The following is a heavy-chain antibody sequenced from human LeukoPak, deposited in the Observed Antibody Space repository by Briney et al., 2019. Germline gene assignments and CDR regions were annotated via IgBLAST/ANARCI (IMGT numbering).Heavy chain of an antibody. CDR2: IDSDGRIT. Sequence: PGGSLRLSCAASGFTFSSHWMHWVRQAPGKGLVWVSRIDSDGRITTYADSVKGRFTISRDNAKSTLYLQMNTLRDEDTAVYYCARDYNWNPPDYWGQGTLVTVSS. D-gene: IGHD1-1*01. CDR3: ARDYNWNPPDY. CDR1: GFTFSSHW. J-gene: IGHJ4*02. V-gene: IGHV3-74*01.